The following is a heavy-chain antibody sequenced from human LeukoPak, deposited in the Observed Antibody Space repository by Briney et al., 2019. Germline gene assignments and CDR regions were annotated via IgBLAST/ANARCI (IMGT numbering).Heavy chain of an antibody. V-gene: IGHV4-34*01. CDR2: INHSGST. D-gene: IGHD3-22*01. Sequence: PSETLSLTRAVYGGSFSGYYWSWIRQPPGKGLEWIGEINHSGSTNYNPSLKSRVTISVDTSKNQFSLKLSSVTAADTAVYYCARGDAPHRGSGYYYGGVQHWGQGTLVTVSS. CDR1: GGSFSGYY. CDR3: ARGDAPHRGSGYYYGGVQH. J-gene: IGHJ1*01.